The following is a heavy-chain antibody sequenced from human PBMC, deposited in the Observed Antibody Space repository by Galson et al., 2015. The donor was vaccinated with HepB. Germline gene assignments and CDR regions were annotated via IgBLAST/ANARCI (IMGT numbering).Heavy chain of an antibody. Sequence: SLRLSCAASGFTFSSYWMSWVRQTPGKGLEWVANIKHDGSEKHYLDSVKGRFTISRDNAKNSLSLQMNSLRVDDTAMYYCAKDKALIALSYWYFDLWGRGTLVTVSS. CDR2: IKHDGSEK. CDR3: AKDKALIALSYWYFDL. V-gene: IGHV3-7*01. J-gene: IGHJ2*01. CDR1: GFTFSSYW. D-gene: IGHD2-21*01.